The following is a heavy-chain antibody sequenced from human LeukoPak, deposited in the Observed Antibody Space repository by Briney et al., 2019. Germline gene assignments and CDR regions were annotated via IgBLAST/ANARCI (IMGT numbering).Heavy chain of an antibody. V-gene: IGHV1-2*02. Sequence: ASVKVSCKASGYTFTGYYMHWVRQAPGQGLEWMGWINPNGGGTNYAQKFQGRVTMTRDTSISTAYMELSRLRSDDTAVYYCARGDFWSGYSLDYWGQGTLVTVSS. J-gene: IGHJ4*02. CDR1: GYTFTGYY. CDR2: INPNGGGT. CDR3: ARGDFWSGYSLDY. D-gene: IGHD3-3*01.